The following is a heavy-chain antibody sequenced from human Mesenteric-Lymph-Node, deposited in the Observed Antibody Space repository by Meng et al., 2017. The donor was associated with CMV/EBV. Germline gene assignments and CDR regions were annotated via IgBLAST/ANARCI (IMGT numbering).Heavy chain of an antibody. V-gene: IGHV1-8*01. Sequence: ASVKVSCKASGYTLTSYDINWVRQAPGQGLEWMGWMNPNSGNTGYARHFQGRITMTKNTSISTAYMALSSLRSEDTAVYYCVRGEDYFDYWGQGTLVTVSS. CDR2: MNPNSGNT. J-gene: IGHJ4*02. CDR3: VRGEDYFDY. CDR1: GYTLTSYD.